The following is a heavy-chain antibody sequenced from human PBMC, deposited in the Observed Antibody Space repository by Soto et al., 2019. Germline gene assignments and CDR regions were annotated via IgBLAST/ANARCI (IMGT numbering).Heavy chain of an antibody. V-gene: IGHV4-59*01. CDR1: NASMNIYY. D-gene: IGHD3-3*01. Sequence: PSETLSLTCTVSNASMNIYYWTWIRQPPGKGLEWIGYIHHSGTTNYNPSLKNRVTISVDTSNNRFSLNVNSATAADTAVYYCARLSYDFASEDAFDFWGQGTMVTVSS. CDR3: ARLSYDFASEDAFDF. CDR2: IHHSGTT. J-gene: IGHJ3*01.